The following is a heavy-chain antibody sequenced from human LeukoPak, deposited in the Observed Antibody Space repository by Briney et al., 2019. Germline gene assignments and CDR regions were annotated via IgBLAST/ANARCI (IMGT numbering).Heavy chain of an antibody. D-gene: IGHD1-26*01. CDR2: ISAYNGNT. J-gene: IGHJ4*02. CDR3: ARRGSYYPEGSFDY. CDR1: GYDFISYG. Sequence: GASVKVSCKASGYDFISYGVNWVRQAPGQGLEWMGWISAYNGNTNYAQKLQGRVTMTTDTSTSTAYMELRSLRSDDTAVYYCARRGSYYPEGSFDYWGQGTLVTVSS. V-gene: IGHV1-18*01.